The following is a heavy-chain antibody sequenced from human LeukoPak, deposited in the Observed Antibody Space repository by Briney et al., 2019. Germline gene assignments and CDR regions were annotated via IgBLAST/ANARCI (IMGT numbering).Heavy chain of an antibody. V-gene: IGHV1-24*01. D-gene: IGHD6-19*01. CDR1: GYTLNELS. Sequence: ASVKVSCKVSGYTLNELSMHWVRQAPGKGLEWMGGFDPEDGETTYAQKFQGRVTMTEDTSTDTAYRELSSLTSHDTAVYFCATGARGWTVFHYWGQGTLVTVSS. CDR3: ATGARGWTVFHY. CDR2: FDPEDGET. J-gene: IGHJ4*02.